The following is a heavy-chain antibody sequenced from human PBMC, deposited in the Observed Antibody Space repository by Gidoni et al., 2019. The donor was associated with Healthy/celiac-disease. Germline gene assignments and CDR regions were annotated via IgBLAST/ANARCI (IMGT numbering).Heavy chain of an antibody. Sequence: QLQLQESGPGLVKPSETLSLTCTVSGGSISSSSYYWGWIRQPPGKGLEWIGSIYYSGSTYYNPSLKSRVTISVDTSKNQFSLKLSSVTAADTAVYYCARHLVVPAAIAYYFDYWGQGTLVTVSS. CDR3: ARHLVVPAAIAYYFDY. J-gene: IGHJ4*02. D-gene: IGHD2-2*01. V-gene: IGHV4-39*01. CDR1: GGSISSSSYY. CDR2: IYYSGST.